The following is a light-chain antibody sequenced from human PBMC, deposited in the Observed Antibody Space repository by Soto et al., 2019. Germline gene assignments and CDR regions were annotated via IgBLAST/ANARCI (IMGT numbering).Light chain of an antibody. J-gene: IGKJ5*01. CDR2: GAY. CDR1: QSLSSYQNISRY. V-gene: IGKV1-39*01. Sequence: DIQMTQSPSSLSASVGDRVTITCRASQSLSSYQNISRYLKWYQQPEGKAPNLLIYGAYSLQSGVASMFCGSGAGTDFTLVISALQLEDCSTDYCQHSFSIPPTFGQGTRLEIK. CDR3: QHSFSIPPT.